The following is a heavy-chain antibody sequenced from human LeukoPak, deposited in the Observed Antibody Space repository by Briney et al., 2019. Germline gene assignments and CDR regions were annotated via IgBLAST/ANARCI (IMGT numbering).Heavy chain of an antibody. J-gene: IGHJ4*02. CDR2: IYYSGST. Sequence: PLETLSLTCTVSGGSISSSSYYWGWIRQPPGKGLEWIGSIYYSGSTYYNPSLKSRVTISVDTSKNQFSLKLSSVTAADTAVYYCARAPEGDYWGQGTLVTVSS. V-gene: IGHV4-39*07. CDR1: GGSISSSSYY. CDR3: ARAPEGDY.